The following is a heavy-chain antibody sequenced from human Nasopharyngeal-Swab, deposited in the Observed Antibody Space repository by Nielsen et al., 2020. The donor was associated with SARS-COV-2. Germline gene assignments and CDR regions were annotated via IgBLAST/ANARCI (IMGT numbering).Heavy chain of an antibody. CDR1: GFTFSDSA. Sequence: GGSLRLSCAASGFTFSDSAIHWVRQAPGKGPEWVGFIRSKAYGGTTEYAASVKGRFTISRDDSKSIAYLQMNSLKTEDTAVYYCTRNDFWSGYYFDYWGQGTLVTVSS. V-gene: IGHV3-49*04. J-gene: IGHJ4*02. D-gene: IGHD3-3*01. CDR2: IRSKAYGGTT. CDR3: TRNDFWSGYYFDY.